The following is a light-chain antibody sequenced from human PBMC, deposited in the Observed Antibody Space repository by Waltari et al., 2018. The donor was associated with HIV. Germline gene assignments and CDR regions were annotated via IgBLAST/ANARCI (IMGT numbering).Light chain of an antibody. J-gene: IGKJ2*01. Sequence: DIQMTESTSSVSASVGDRVTITWRASEDVRNFLAWYQQKPGRVPSLLIYAASTLRSGVASRFSGTGSGTDFTLTIDSLQPEDVATYFCQNYNSAPRTFGPGTKLEI. CDR3: QNYNSAPRT. V-gene: IGKV1-27*01. CDR2: AAS. CDR1: EDVRNF.